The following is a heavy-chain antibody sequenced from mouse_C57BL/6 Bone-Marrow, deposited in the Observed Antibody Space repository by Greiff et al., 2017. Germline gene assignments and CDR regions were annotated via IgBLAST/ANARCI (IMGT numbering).Heavy chain of an antibody. V-gene: IGHV1-82*01. Sequence: QVQLQQSGPELVKPGASVKISCKASGYAFSSSWMNWVKQRPGKGLEWIGRLYPGDGDTNYNGKFKGKATLTADKSSSTAYMQLSSLTSEDSAVYFGARLRYGSSHWYFDVWGTGTTVTVSS. CDR2: LYPGDGDT. D-gene: IGHD1-1*01. CDR3: ARLRYGSSHWYFDV. J-gene: IGHJ1*03. CDR1: GYAFSSSW.